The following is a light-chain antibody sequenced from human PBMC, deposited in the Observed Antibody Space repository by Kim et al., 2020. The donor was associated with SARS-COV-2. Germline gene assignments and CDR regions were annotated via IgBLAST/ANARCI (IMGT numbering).Light chain of an antibody. CDR2: GAS. CDR3: QQYGSSPV. J-gene: IGKJ5*01. V-gene: IGKV3-20*01. CDR1: QFVSRNY. Sequence: ETVLTQSPGTLSSSPGERATLSCRASQFVSRNYLAWYQEKPGQAPRLLIYGASTRATGIPDRFSGSGSGTDVTLTISRLEPEDFAVYYCQQYGSSPVFGQGTRLE.